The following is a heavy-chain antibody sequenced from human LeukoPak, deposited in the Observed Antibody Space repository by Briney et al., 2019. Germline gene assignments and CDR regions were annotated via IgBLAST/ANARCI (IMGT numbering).Heavy chain of an antibody. D-gene: IGHD3-9*01. CDR3: ARQYYDILTGYYYFDY. CDR2: INSDGSST. Sequence: GGSLRLSCAASGFTFSNYWMNWVRQAPGKGLVWVSRINSDGSSTNYADSVKGRFTISGDNAKNTLYLQMNSLRAEDTAVYYCARQYYDILTGYYYFDYWGQGTLVTVSS. J-gene: IGHJ4*02. V-gene: IGHV3-74*01. CDR1: GFTFSNYW.